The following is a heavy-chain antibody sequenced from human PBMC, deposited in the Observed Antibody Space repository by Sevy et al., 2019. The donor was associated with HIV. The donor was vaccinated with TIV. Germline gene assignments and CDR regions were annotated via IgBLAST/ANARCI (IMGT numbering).Heavy chain of an antibody. Sequence: SETLSLTCTVSGGSISSYYWSWIRQPPGKGLEWIGYIYYSGSTNYNPSLKSRVTISVDTSKNQFSLKLSFVTAADTAVYYCARSSVYYDSSGYYLISYYYYYMDVWGKGTTVTVSS. V-gene: IGHV4-59*01. CDR2: IYYSGST. J-gene: IGHJ6*03. D-gene: IGHD3-22*01. CDR1: GGSISSYY. CDR3: ARSSVYYDSSGYYLISYYYYYMDV.